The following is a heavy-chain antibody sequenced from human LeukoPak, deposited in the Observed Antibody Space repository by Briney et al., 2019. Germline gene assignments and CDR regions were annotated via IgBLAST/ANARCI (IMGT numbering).Heavy chain of an antibody. J-gene: IGHJ4*02. Sequence: GESLKISCQASGYSFSNYWIGWVRQLPDKGLKWMAIIYLGDSDIRYSPSSQGRVTISADKSINTAYLQWSSLKASDTAIYYCARLQSLATVAFFFDSWGQGTLVTVSS. V-gene: IGHV5-51*01. CDR3: ARLQSLATVAFFFDS. CDR2: IYLGDSDI. D-gene: IGHD4-11*01. CDR1: GYSFSNYW.